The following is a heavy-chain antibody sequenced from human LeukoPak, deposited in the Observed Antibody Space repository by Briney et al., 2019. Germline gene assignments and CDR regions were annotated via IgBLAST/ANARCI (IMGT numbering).Heavy chain of an antibody. CDR2: IYYSGST. J-gene: IGHJ3*01. Sequence: SETLSLTCTVSGGSISSSSYYWGWIRQPPGRGLEWIGSIYYSGSTYYNPSLKSRVTISVDTSKNQFSLKLRSVTAADTAVYYCARISSSNWYNERGAFDVWGQGTMVTVSS. CDR3: ARISSSNWYNERGAFDV. D-gene: IGHD6-13*01. V-gene: IGHV4-39*07. CDR1: GGSISSSSYY.